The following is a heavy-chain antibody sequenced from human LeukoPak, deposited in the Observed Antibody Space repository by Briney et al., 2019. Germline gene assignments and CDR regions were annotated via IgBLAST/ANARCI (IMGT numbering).Heavy chain of an antibody. CDR2: ITSSGSTI. V-gene: IGHV3-48*03. CDR3: ASEALHDYANFWSYSSGDYFDY. Sequence: GGSLRLSCAASGFTFSSYEMNWVRQAPGKGLEWVSYITSSGSTIYYADSVKGRFTISRDNSKNSLYLQMNSLRSEDTAVYYCASEALHDYANFWSYSSGDYFDYWGQGTLVTVSS. CDR1: GFTFSSYE. D-gene: IGHD4-11*01. J-gene: IGHJ4*02.